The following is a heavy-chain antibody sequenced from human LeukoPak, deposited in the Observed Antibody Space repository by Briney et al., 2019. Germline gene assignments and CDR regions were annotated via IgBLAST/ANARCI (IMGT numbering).Heavy chain of an antibody. Sequence: KPSETLSLTCTVSGGSISGYYWSWIRQPPGKGLEWIGYIYYSGSTNYNPSLKSRLTISIDTSENQFSLKLSSVTAADTAVYYCAREYSSSSGRRAFDIWGQGTMVTVSS. CDR1: GGSISGYY. J-gene: IGHJ3*02. V-gene: IGHV4-59*08. CDR3: AREYSSSSGRRAFDI. CDR2: IYYSGST. D-gene: IGHD6-6*01.